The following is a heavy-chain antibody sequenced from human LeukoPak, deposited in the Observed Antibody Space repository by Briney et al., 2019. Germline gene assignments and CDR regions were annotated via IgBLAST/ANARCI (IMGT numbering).Heavy chain of an antibody. Sequence: GGSLRLSCSASGSTFSSSDMHWVRQAPGKGLEWVSYITDTGTTTYHADSVKGRFTISRDNAKNSLYLQMNSLRAEDTAVYYCARASSRGYSYGQDYCGQASLVT. CDR3: ARASSRGYSYGQDY. J-gene: IGHJ4*02. CDR2: ITDTGTTT. D-gene: IGHD5-18*01. CDR1: GSTFSSSD. V-gene: IGHV3-48*03.